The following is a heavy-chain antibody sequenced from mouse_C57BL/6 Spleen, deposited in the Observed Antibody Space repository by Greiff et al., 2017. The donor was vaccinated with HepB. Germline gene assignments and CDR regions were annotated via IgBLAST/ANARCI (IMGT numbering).Heavy chain of an antibody. CDR3: ARGDRRHYYAMDY. CDR2: IDPANGNT. J-gene: IGHJ4*01. V-gene: IGHV14-3*01. Sequence: EVQLQQSVAELVRPGASVKLSCTASGFNIKNTYMHWVKQRPEQGLAWIGRIDPANGNTKYAPKFQGKATITADTSSNTAYLQLTSLTSEDTAIYYWARGDRRHYYAMDYWGQGTSVTVAS. CDR1: GFNIKNTY. D-gene: IGHD3-1*01.